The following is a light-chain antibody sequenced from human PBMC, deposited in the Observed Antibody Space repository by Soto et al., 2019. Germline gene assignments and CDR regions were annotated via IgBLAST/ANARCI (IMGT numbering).Light chain of an antibody. CDR3: HQYNDWPPYT. Sequence: EIVMTQSPATLSVSPGERATLSCRASQSVSSNLVWYQQKPGQAPRLLIYETSTRATGVPARFSGSGSGTEFTLTISSLQSEDFAVYYCHQYNDWPPYTFGQGTKVEI. CDR1: QSVSSN. CDR2: ETS. J-gene: IGKJ1*01. V-gene: IGKV3-15*01.